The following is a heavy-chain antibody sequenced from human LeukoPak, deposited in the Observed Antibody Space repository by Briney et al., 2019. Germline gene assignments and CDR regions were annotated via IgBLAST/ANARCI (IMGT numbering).Heavy chain of an antibody. CDR1: GFTFSSYW. J-gene: IGHJ1*01. V-gene: IGHV3-48*04. D-gene: IGHD3-10*01. CDR3: ATQDYYGSGSYTV. CDR2: ISDSGSTP. Sequence: GGSLRLSCVASGFTFSSYWMSWVRQAPGKGLEWVSYISDSGSTPYYADSVKGRFTISRDNAKNTLFLQMNSLRVEDTAVYYCATQDYYGSGSYTVWGQGTLVTVSS.